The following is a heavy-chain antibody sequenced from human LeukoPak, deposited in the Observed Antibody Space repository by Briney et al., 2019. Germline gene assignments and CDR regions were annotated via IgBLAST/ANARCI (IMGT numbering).Heavy chain of an antibody. V-gene: IGHV3-43*02. CDR2: INEDGGKT. CDR1: GFSFDGYP. Sequence: PGVSLRLSCAASGFSFDGYPMHWVRQAPGQGLEWVSLINEDGGKTFYADSVRGRFTISRDNSKNSLYLQMNSLRTEDTALYYCAKEIDTLGTNAFDIWGQGTIVTVSS. J-gene: IGHJ3*02. D-gene: IGHD2-15*01. CDR3: AKEIDTLGTNAFDI.